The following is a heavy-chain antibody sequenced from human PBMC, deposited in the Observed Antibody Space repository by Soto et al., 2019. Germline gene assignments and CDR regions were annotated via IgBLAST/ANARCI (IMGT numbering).Heavy chain of an antibody. CDR2: ISYDGSNK. CDR3: ARERREWDRNFGYYFDY. D-gene: IGHD1-26*01. CDR1: GFTFDTYS. J-gene: IGHJ4*02. Sequence: QVQLVESGGGVVQPGRSLRLSCAASGFTFDTYSMHWVRQAPGKGLEWVAFISYDGSNKYYADSVKGRFTFSRDNSRNTLDLQMTSLRAEDTAVYFCARERREWDRNFGYYFDYWGQGTLVTVSS. V-gene: IGHV3-30-3*01.